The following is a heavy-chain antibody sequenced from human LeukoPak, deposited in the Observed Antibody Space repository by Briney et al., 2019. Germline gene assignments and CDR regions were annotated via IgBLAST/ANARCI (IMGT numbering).Heavy chain of an antibody. Sequence: GESLKISCKGSGYSFTSYWIGWVRQMPGKGLEWMGIIYPDDSDTKYSPSFQGQVTISADKSISTAYLQWSSLKASDAAMYYCARLAFCTNAVCFSNYYYSMDVWGRGTTVTVSS. J-gene: IGHJ6*03. CDR2: IYPDDSDT. D-gene: IGHD2-8*01. V-gene: IGHV5-51*01. CDR3: ARLAFCTNAVCFSNYYYSMDV. CDR1: GYSFTSYW.